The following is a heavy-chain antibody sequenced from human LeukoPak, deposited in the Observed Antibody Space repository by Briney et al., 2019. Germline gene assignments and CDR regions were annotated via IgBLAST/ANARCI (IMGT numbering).Heavy chain of an antibody. D-gene: IGHD3-10*01. Sequence: GGSLRLSCAASGFTFSNAWMSWVRQAPGKGLEWVGRIKSKTDGGTTDYAAPVKGRFTTSRDDSKNTLYLQMNSLKTEDTAVYYCTTDYYGSGSYNWGQGTLVTVSS. CDR2: IKSKTDGGTT. J-gene: IGHJ4*02. CDR1: GFTFSNAW. CDR3: TTDYYGSGSYN. V-gene: IGHV3-15*01.